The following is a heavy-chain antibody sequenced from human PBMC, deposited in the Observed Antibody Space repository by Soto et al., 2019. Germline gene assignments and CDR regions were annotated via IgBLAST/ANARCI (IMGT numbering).Heavy chain of an antibody. Sequence: EVQLVESGGGLVQPGGSLGLSCAASGFTVTNNYMSWVRQAPGKGLKWVSVIYSGGDTYYADSVKGRFTISRDNSKNTLHLQMNSLRAEDTAVYYCARRTGAAYFDYWGQGTLVTVSS. CDR3: ARRTGAAYFDY. CDR1: GFTVTNNY. D-gene: IGHD7-27*01. V-gene: IGHV3-66*01. CDR2: IYSGGDT. J-gene: IGHJ4*02.